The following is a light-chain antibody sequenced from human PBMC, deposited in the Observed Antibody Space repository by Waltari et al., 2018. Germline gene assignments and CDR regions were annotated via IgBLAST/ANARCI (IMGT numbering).Light chain of an antibody. J-gene: IGLJ2*01. CDR2: DVN. CDR1: RSDVGGSNY. CDR3: SSCASSSTLL. Sequence: QSALTQPASVSGSPGQSITISCTGTRSDVGGSNYVSWYQQHPGTAPKPIIYDVNERPSGVSNRFSGSKSGNTASLTISGLQAEDEADYYCSSCASSSTLLFGGGTKLTVL. V-gene: IGLV2-14*01.